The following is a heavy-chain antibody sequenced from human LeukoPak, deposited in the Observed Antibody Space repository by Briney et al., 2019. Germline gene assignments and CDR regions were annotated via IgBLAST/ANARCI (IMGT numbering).Heavy chain of an antibody. V-gene: IGHV4-59*01. J-gene: IGHJ6*02. CDR3: ARVRIGESSYGMDV. Sequence: SETLSLTCTVSGGSISSYYWSWIRQPPGKGLEWIGYIYYSGSTNYNPSLKSRVTISVDTSKNQFSLKLSSVTAADTAVYYCARVRIGESSYGMDVWGQGTTVTVSS. CDR2: IYYSGST. CDR1: GGSISSYY. D-gene: IGHD3-10*01.